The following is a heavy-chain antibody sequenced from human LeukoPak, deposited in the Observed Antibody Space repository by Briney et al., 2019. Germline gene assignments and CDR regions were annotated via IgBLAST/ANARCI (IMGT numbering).Heavy chain of an antibody. V-gene: IGHV1-2*02. Sequence: ASVKVSCKASGYTFIDYYMHWVRQAPGQGLEWMGWISPNSGGTNSAQKFQGRVAMTRDTSISTAYMELSRLRSDDTAVYYCARVSDSSSLYSPSDYWGQGTLVTVSS. CDR3: ARVSDSSSLYSPSDY. CDR1: GYTFIDYY. D-gene: IGHD6-13*01. CDR2: ISPNSGGT. J-gene: IGHJ4*02.